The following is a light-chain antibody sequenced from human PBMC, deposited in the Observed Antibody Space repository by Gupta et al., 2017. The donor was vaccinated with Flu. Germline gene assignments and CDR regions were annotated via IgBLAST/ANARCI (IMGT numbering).Light chain of an antibody. CDR1: QGISTY. CDR3: QKYNSVPLT. Sequence: PSSLSASVGDRVTITCRASQGISTYLAWYQQNPGKVPKLLIYAASTLQSGVPSRFSGSGSGTDFTLTISSLQPEDVATYYCQKYNSVPLTFGGGTKVEVK. V-gene: IGKV1-27*01. J-gene: IGKJ4*01. CDR2: AAS.